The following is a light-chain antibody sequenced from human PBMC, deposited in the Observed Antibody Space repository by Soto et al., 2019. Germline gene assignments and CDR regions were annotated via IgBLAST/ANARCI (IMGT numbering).Light chain of an antibody. CDR3: QQYKNWPAIT. CDR1: QSVSSSY. Sequence: EIVLTQSPGTLSLSPGERATLSCRASQSVSSSYLAWYQQKPGQAPRLLIYGASTRATGIPARFSGSGSATEFTLTISSLQSEDFAVYYCQQYKNWPAITFGQGTRLEIK. CDR2: GAS. V-gene: IGKV3D-15*01. J-gene: IGKJ5*01.